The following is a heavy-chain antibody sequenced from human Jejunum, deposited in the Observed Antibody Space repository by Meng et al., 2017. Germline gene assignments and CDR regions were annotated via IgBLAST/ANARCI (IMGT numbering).Heavy chain of an antibody. CDR2: ISGSGGST. CDR1: GFTFNNYA. V-gene: IGHV3-23*01. D-gene: IGHD2-8*01. Sequence: GGSLRLSCAGSGFTFNNYAINWVRQAPGKGLEWVSGISGSGGSTFYVDSVKGRFAISRDNSKNTLYLQMNNLRAEDTAVYYCAKDRGKSCTNGVCSSDWYFDLWGRGTLVTVSS. J-gene: IGHJ2*01. CDR3: AKDRGKSCTNGVCSSDWYFDL.